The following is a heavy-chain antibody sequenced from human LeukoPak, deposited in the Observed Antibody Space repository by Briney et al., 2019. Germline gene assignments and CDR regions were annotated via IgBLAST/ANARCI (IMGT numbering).Heavy chain of an antibody. J-gene: IGHJ5*02. CDR3: ARGIEYSSSSGPNWFDP. V-gene: IGHV4-34*01. D-gene: IGHD6-6*01. CDR2: INHSGST. CDR1: GGSFSGYY. Sequence: SETLSLXCAVYGGSFSGYYWSWIRQPPGKGLEWIGEINHSGSTNYNPSLKSRVTISVDTSKNQFSLKLSSVTAADTAVYYCARGIEYSSSSGPNWFDPWGQGTLVTVSS.